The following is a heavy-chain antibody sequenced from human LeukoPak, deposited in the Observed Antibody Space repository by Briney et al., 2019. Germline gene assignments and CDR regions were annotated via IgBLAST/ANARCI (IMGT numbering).Heavy chain of an antibody. V-gene: IGHV4-59*01. J-gene: IGHJ6*03. CDR3: ARAAPYYYYMDV. CDR1: GGSISSYY. CDR2: IYYSGST. Sequence: SETLSLTCTVSGGSISSYYWSWIRQPPGKGLEWIGYIYYSGSTNYNPSLKSRVTISVDTSKNQFSLKLSSVTAADTAVYYCARAAPYYYYMDVWGKGTTVTISS.